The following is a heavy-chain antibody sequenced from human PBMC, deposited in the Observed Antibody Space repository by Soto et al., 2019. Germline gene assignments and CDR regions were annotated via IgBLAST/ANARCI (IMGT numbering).Heavy chain of an antibody. CDR2: IYWDDDK. CDR3: AHSSYGSGSLWFDP. V-gene: IGHV2-5*02. D-gene: IGHD3-10*01. J-gene: IGHJ5*02. Sequence: GLDLEWLALIYWDDDKRYSPSLKSRLTITKDTSKNQVVLTMTNMDPVDTATYYCAHSSYGSGSLWFDPWGQGTLVTVSS.